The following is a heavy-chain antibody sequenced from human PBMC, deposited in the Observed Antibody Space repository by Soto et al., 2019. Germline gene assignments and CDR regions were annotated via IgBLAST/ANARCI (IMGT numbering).Heavy chain of an antibody. CDR2: IYAGGST. V-gene: IGHV3-66*01. D-gene: IGHD3-10*01. CDR3: SWTGSGGFYNYMDG. CDR1: GFTVSSRS. Sequence: EVQLVESGGGLVQPGGSLRLSCAASGFTVSSRSMTWVRQAPGKGLEWVSFIYAGGSTYYSDSVQGRFTICRDNCKNSLYLQMNSLRAEDTAMYDCSWTGSGGFYNYMDGWGKGTTVTVSS. J-gene: IGHJ6*03.